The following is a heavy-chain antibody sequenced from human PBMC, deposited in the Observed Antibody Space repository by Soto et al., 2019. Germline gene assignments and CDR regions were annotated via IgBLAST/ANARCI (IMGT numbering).Heavy chain of an antibody. CDR1: GGTFYTYT. D-gene: IGHD5-18*01. CDR3: ARIPRYSFPTSDDLDS. J-gene: IGHJ4*02. V-gene: IGHV1-69*13. Sequence: SVKVSCKASGGTFYTYTFSWVRQAPGQGLEWMGSSTPIYPTTNSAEKFQGRLTVTADGSTSTAYMELNSPTSEDTAVYYCARIPRYSFPTSDDLDSWGQGTLVTVSS. CDR2: STPIYPTT.